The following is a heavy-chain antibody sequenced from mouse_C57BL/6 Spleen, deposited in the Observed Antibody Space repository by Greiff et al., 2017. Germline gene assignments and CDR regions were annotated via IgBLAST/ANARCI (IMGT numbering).Heavy chain of an antibody. CDR1: GYTFTSYW. D-gene: IGHD2-3*01. J-gene: IGHJ4*01. CDR2: IDPSDSYT. V-gene: IGHV1-69*01. CDR3: ARRGLLVLGYAMDY. Sequence: QVQLQQPGAELVMPGASVKLSCKASGYTFTSYWMHWVKQRPGQGLEWIGEIDPSDSYTNYNQKFKGKSTLTVDKSSSTAYMQLSSLTSEDAAVYYCARRGLLVLGYAMDYWGQGTSVTVSS.